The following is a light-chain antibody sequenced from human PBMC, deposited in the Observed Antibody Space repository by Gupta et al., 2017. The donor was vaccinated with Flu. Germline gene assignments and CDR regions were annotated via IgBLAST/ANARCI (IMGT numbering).Light chain of an antibody. V-gene: IGLV3-25*03. CDR1: VLAEAV. CDR3: QKDDCDLNVV. J-gene: IGLJ2*01. CDR2: KDT. Sequence: PGQTAVITCSGDVLAEAVVYWYRQKTGPAPAWGRCKDTKRASGIPDRVSASTSGTTAILNISGVQPDDEADAYCQKDDCDLNVVFGGGTKL.